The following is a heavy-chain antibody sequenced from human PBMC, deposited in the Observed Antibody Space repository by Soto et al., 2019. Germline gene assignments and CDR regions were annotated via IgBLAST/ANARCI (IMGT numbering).Heavy chain of an antibody. CDR2: IIPILDIP. Sequence: QVQLVQSGAEVKKPGSSVKVSCKASGGTFSRYTFTWVRQAPGQGLEWMGRIIPILDIPNYAQNFQGRVTSSSDKSPRTAYMALRGLRSGDTAVDYCASHFTGVLVLGTSPPGGDNYGWDVWGQGTTVTVSS. V-gene: IGHV1-69*02. CDR1: GGTFSRYT. CDR3: ASHFTGVLVLGTSPPGGDNYGWDV. J-gene: IGHJ6*02. D-gene: IGHD2-8*02.